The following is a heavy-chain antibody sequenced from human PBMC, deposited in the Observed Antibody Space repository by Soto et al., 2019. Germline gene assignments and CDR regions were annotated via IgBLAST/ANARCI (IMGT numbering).Heavy chain of an antibody. CDR1: EGTFSSYA. CDR3: ARDGGCSGGSCYAS. V-gene: IGHV1-69*13. CDR2: IIPIFGTA. J-gene: IGHJ5*02. D-gene: IGHD2-15*01. Sequence: GASVKVSCKASEGTFSSYAISWVRQAPGQGLEWMGGIIPIFGTANYAQKFQGRVTITADESTSTAYMELSSLRSEDTAVYYCARDGGCSGGSCYASWGQGTLVTVSS.